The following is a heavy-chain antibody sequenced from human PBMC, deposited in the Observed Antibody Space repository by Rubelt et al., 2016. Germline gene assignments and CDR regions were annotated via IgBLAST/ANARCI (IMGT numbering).Heavy chain of an antibody. CDR3: ASHFDFWGAIDN. V-gene: IGHV4-59*08. CDR1: GGSMTKKY. J-gene: IGHJ4*02. Sequence: QVRLQESGPGLVKPSETLSLTCTVSGGSMTKKYWTWIRQPPGKGLQWIGYIYYTGGPNYSPSLKSRVSISIDTSKNQFSLSLTAVTAADTAVYDCASHFDFWGAIDNWGRGTLVTVSS. D-gene: IGHD3-3*01. CDR2: IYYTGGP.